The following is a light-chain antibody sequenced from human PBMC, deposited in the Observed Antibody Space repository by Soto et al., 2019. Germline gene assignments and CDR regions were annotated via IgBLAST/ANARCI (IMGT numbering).Light chain of an antibody. V-gene: IGKV1-6*01. Sequence: IQMTQSPSTLSGSVGDRVTITCRASQTISSWLAWYQQKPGKAPELLIYAASTLQSGVPSRFSGSGSGTDFTLTISSLQPEDFATYYCLQDYNYPWTFGQGTKVDIK. CDR1: QTISSW. J-gene: IGKJ1*01. CDR3: LQDYNYPWT. CDR2: AAS.